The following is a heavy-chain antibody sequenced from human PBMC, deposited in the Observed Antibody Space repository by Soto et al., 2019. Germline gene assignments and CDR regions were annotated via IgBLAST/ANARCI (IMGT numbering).Heavy chain of an antibody. V-gene: IGHV4-4*02. Sequence: QVQLQESVPGLVEPSGTLSLTCAVSGASIGTNNWWSWVRQPPGKVLEWFGEVYHSGTTNCNPSLKSRVTISIDNSENQFSLRFISTTAADTAVYYCAVPADGDFDNWSQGTLVTGSS. CDR2: VYHSGTT. J-gene: IGHJ4*02. CDR1: GASIGTNNW. CDR3: AVPADGDFDN. D-gene: IGHD6-13*01.